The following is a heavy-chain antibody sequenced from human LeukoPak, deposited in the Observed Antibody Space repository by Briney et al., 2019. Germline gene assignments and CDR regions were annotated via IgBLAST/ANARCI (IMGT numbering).Heavy chain of an antibody. CDR3: ARQYYYGSGSYFRP. CDR2: IYTSGST. Sequence: SETLSLTCTVSGGSISSYYWSWIRQPAGKGLEWIGRIYTSGSTNYNPSLKSRVTMSVDTSKNQFSLKLSSVTAADTAVYYCARQYYYGSGSYFRPWGQGTLVTVSS. V-gene: IGHV4-4*07. D-gene: IGHD3-10*01. CDR1: GGSISSYY. J-gene: IGHJ5*02.